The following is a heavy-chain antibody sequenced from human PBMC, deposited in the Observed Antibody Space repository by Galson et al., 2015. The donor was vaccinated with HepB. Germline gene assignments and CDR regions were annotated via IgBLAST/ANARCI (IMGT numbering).Heavy chain of an antibody. CDR2: LSSTGGST. CDR1: GFMFSNYA. CDR3: AKASRPVRGVVHYYFDC. D-gene: IGHD3-10*01. J-gene: IGHJ4*02. V-gene: IGHV3-23*01. Sequence: SCAASGFMFSNYAMTWVRQAPGKGLEWVSALSSTGGSTYYADSVKGRFTISRDNSKNTLYLQMNSLRAEDTAVYYCAKASRPVRGVVHYYFDCWGQGTLVTVSS.